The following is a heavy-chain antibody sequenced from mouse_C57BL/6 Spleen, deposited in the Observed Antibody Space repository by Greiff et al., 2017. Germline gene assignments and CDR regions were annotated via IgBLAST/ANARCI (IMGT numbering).Heavy chain of an antibody. D-gene: IGHD4-1*01. CDR1: GYAFSSYW. CDR3: ARYGILGRWFAY. Sequence: LQESGAELVKPGASVKISCKASGYAFSSYWMNWVKQRPGKGLEWIGQIYPGDGDTNYNGKFKGKATLTADKSSSTAYMQLSSLTSEDSAVYFCARYGILGRWFAYWGQGTLVTVSA. V-gene: IGHV1-80*01. J-gene: IGHJ3*01. CDR2: IYPGDGDT.